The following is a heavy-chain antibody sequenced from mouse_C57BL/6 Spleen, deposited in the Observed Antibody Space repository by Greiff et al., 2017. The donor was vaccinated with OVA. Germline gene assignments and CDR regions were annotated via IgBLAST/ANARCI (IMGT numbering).Heavy chain of an antibody. Sequence: EVKLVESGPGLVKPSQSLSLTCSVTGYSITSGYYWNWIRQFPGNKLEWMGYISYDGSNNYNPSLKNRISITRDTSKNQFFLKLNSVTTEDTATYYCARSIYYDYDVEGAWFAYWGQGTLVTVSA. V-gene: IGHV3-6*01. D-gene: IGHD2-4*01. J-gene: IGHJ3*01. CDR3: ARSIYYDYDVEGAWFAY. CDR1: GYSITSGYY. CDR2: ISYDGSN.